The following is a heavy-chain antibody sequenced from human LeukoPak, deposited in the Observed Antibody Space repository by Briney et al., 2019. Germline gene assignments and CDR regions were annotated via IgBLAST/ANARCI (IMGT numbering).Heavy chain of an antibody. Sequence: GGSLRLSCAASGFTFNSYGMHWVRQAPGKGLEWVALISYDGSNKYYGDSVKGRFTISRDKAKNSLYLQMNSLRAEDTAVYYCAELGITMIGGVWGKGTTVTISS. V-gene: IGHV3-30*18. CDR3: AELGITMIGGV. CDR2: ISYDGSNK. J-gene: IGHJ6*04. D-gene: IGHD3-10*02. CDR1: GFTFNSYG.